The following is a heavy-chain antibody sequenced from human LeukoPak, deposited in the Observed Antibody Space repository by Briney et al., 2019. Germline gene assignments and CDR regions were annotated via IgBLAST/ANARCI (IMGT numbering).Heavy chain of an antibody. V-gene: IGHV3-30*02. J-gene: IGHJ4*02. CDR2: IRYDGSNK. CDR1: GFTFSTYA. Sequence: AGGSLRLSCAASGFTFSTYAMDWVRQAPGKGLEWVAFIRYDGSNKYYADSVKGRFTISRDNSKNTLYLQMNSLRAEDTAVYYCAKDGPREWELLQSLIDYWGQGTLVTVSS. D-gene: IGHD1-26*01. CDR3: AKDGPREWELLQSLIDY.